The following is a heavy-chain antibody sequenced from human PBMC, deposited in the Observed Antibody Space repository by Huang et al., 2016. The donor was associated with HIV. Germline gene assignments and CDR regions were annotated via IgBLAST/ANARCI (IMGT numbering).Heavy chain of an antibody. V-gene: IGHV1-18*01. Sequence: QVLLTQSGAEVKKPGASVKVSCKTSGYTFSKFGVSWVRQAPGQGLEWIGWISGHNGNSEYAKKFQYRVTMTTDSSTTTVKMELRSLGYDDTAVYYCARDSWSGDTIFDYWGQGTLVTVSS. D-gene: IGHD3-10*01. CDR1: GYTFSKFG. J-gene: IGHJ4*02. CDR3: ARDSWSGDTIFDY. CDR2: ISGHNGNS.